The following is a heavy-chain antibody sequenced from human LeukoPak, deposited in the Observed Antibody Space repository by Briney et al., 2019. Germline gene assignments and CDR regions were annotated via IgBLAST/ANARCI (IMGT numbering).Heavy chain of an antibody. D-gene: IGHD1-26*01. CDR3: ARFLLKPSIVGATDFDY. J-gene: IGHJ4*02. Sequence: PSETLSLTCTVSGGSISSSSYYWGWIRQPPGKGLEWIGSIYYSGSTYYNPSLKSRVTISVDTSKNQFSLKLSSVTAADTAVYYCARFLLKPSIVGATDFDYWGQGTLVTVSS. V-gene: IGHV4-39*07. CDR1: GGSISSSSYY. CDR2: IYYSGST.